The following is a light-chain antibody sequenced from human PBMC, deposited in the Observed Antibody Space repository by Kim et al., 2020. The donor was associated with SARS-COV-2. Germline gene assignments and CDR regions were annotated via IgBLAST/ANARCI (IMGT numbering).Light chain of an antibody. J-gene: IGLJ2*01. V-gene: IGLV2-11*03. CDR2: DVS. CDR3: CSYAGSYTV. CDR1: NNDVSGYNY. Sequence: PGQAVTISCTGSNNDVSGYNYVSWYQQHPGKAPKLMIYDVSNQPSGVPDRFSGSKSGNTASLTISGLQPEDEADYCCCSYAGSYTVFGGGTKLTVL.